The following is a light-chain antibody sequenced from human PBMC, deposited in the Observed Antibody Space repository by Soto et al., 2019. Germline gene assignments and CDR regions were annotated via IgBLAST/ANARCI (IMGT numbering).Light chain of an antibody. CDR1: QAVNTR. CDR2: LTS. CDR3: QQYGSLLRT. J-gene: IGKJ1*01. Sequence: EIVLTQSPATLSSFPGERATLSCRASQAVNTRLAWYQHKPGQAPRLLIYLTSNRATGIPDRFSGSGSGTDFTLTISRLEPEDFAVYYCQQYGSLLRTFGQGTKVDIK. V-gene: IGKV3-20*01.